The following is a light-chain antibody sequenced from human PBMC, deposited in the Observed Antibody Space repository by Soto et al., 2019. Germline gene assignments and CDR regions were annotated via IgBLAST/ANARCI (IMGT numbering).Light chain of an antibody. CDR2: GAS. CDR3: QQYNTRHT. CDR1: QSISRN. Sequence: EIVMTQSPGTLSVSPGERATLSCRASQSISRNLAWYQQKPGQAPRLLIYGASTRATGIPARFSGSGSGTEFTLTISSLQSEDFAVYFCQQYNTRHTFGGGTKVEIK. V-gene: IGKV3-15*01. J-gene: IGKJ4*01.